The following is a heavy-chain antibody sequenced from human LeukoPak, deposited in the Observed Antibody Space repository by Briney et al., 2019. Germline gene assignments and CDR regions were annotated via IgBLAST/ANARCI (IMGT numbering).Heavy chain of an antibody. V-gene: IGHV4-59*01. CDR1: GGSISSYY. J-gene: IGHJ4*02. CDR2: IYYSGST. Sequence: ETLSLTCTVSGGSISSYYWSWIRQPPGKGLEWIGYIYYSGSTNYNPSLKSRVTISVDTSKNQFSLKLSSVTAADTAVYYCARGGIQLWRRVFDYWGQGTLVTVSS. CDR3: ARGGIQLWRRVFDY. D-gene: IGHD5-18*01.